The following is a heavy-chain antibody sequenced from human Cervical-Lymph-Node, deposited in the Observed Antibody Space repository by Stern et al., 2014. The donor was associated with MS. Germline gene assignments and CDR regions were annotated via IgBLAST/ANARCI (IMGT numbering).Heavy chain of an antibody. CDR1: GGSVSSTSYA. J-gene: IGHJ5*02. D-gene: IGHD2-15*01. V-gene: IGHV4-39*01. CDR3: AGEEDIRYCSGGSCTGNWFDP. Sequence: VQLVESGPGLVKPSETLSLTCTVAGGSVSSTSYAWAWIRQPPGKGLEWIGTIYYSGNTYYSPSLKSRLTISLETSKNQFSLQLWFGTAADTAVYYCAGEEDIRYCSGGSCTGNWFDPWGQGTLVTVSS. CDR2: IYYSGNT.